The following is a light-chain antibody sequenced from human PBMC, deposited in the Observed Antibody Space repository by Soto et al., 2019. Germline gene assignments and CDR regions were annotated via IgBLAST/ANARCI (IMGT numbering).Light chain of an antibody. CDR1: QSISNY. V-gene: IGKV1-39*01. CDR3: QQTYKTPLT. Sequence: IELTQSPSSLSASVQVRVTITLRASQSISNYLNWYQQRPGKAPKLLIYLASSLSSGVPSKFSGSGSGTDFTLTISVLQPEDSATYYCQQTYKTPLTFGQGTKVDIK. J-gene: IGKJ1*01. CDR2: LAS.